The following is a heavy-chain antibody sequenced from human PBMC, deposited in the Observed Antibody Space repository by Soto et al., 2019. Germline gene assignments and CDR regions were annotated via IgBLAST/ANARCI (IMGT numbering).Heavy chain of an antibody. D-gene: IGHD3-9*01. J-gene: IGHJ4*02. V-gene: IGHV3-23*01. CDR3: AKTQTFNGYYNAFDY. Sequence: GGSLRLSCAASGFSFAGYALTWVRQAPGKGLEWVAAISGGGGSTYYADSVKGRFTISRDNSMHTVFLQMNSLRTGDTALYFCAKTQTFNGYYNAFDYWGQGTRVTGSS. CDR1: GFSFAGYA. CDR2: ISGGGGST.